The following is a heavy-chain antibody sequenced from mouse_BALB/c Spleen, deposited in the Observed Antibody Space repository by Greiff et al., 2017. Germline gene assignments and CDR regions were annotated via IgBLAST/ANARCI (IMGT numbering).Heavy chain of an antibody. V-gene: IGHV2-6-7*01. J-gene: IGHJ2*01. CDR1: GFSLTGYG. Sequence: QVQLKQSGPGLVAPSQSLSITCTVSGFSLTGYGVNWVRQPPGKGLEWLGMIWGDGSTDYNSALKSRLSISKDNSKSQVFLKMNSLQTDDTARYYCARERYDGYYFDYWGQGTTLTVSS. CDR3: ARERYDGYYFDY. D-gene: IGHD2-14*01. CDR2: IWGDGST.